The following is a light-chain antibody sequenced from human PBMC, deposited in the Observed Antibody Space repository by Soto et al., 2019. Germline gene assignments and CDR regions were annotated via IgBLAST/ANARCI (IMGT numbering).Light chain of an antibody. CDR1: SNDVGGYNY. J-gene: IGLJ1*01. V-gene: IGLV2-8*01. CDR3: SSYAGSNNYV. CDR2: EVS. Sequence: QSALTQPPSASGSPGQSVTISCTGTSNDVGGYNYVSWYQQHPGKAPKLMIYEVSKRPSGVPDRFSGSKSGNTASLTVSGLQAEDEADYYCSSYAGSNNYVFGTGTKLTV.